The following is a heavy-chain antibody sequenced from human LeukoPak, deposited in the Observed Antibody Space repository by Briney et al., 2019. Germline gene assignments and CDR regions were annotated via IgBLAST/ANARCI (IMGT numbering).Heavy chain of an antibody. CDR3: ARGGTRTVTTL. Sequence: PSQTLSLTCTVSGGSISSGSYYWSWIRQPAGKGLEWIGCIYYIGSTNYNPSLKSRVTISVDTSNNQFSLKLSSVTAADTAIYYCARGGTRTVTTLWGQGTLVTVSS. J-gene: IGHJ4*02. CDR2: IYYIGST. D-gene: IGHD4-17*01. V-gene: IGHV4-61*10. CDR1: GGSISSGSYY.